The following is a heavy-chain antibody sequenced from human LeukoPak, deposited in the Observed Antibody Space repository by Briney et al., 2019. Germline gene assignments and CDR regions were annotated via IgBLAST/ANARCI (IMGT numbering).Heavy chain of an antibody. CDR2: IGTAGDT. CDR1: GFTFSSYD. V-gene: IGHV3-13*01. CDR3: ARGGILTGSFDY. D-gene: IGHD3-9*01. Sequence: PGGSLRLSCAASGFTFSSYDMHWVRQATGKGLEWVSAIGTAGDTYYPGSVKGRFTISRENAKNSLYLQMNSLRAGDTAVYYCARGGILTGSFDYWGQGTLVTVSS. J-gene: IGHJ4*02.